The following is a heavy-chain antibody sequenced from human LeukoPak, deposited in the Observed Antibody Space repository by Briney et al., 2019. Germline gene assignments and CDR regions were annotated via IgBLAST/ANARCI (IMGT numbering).Heavy chain of an antibody. D-gene: IGHD5-18*01. V-gene: IGHV3-21*01. CDR3: ARLDTVVVRTTNYYYGMDV. Sequence: GGSLRLSCAASGFTFSTYTMNWVRQAPGKGLEWVASISGSSNNIYYADSVKGRFTISRDNAKNSLYLQMNSLRAEDTAVYYCARLDTVVVRTTNYYYGMDVWGQGTTVTVSS. J-gene: IGHJ6*02. CDR1: GFTFSTYT. CDR2: ISGSSNNI.